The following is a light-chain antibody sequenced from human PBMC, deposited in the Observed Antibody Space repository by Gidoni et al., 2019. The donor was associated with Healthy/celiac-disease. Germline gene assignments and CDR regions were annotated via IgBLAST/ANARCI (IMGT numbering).Light chain of an antibody. J-gene: IGLJ2*01. CDR1: STNIGSNP. CDR3: AAWDDSLNGPV. CDR2: SNN. V-gene: IGLV1-44*01. Sequence: QSVLTQPPPASGNPGQRVTISCSGSSTNIGSNPVNWYQQLPGTAPKLLIYSNNQRPSGVPDRFSGSKSGTSASLAISGLQSEDEADYYCAAWDDSLNGPVFGGGTKLTVL.